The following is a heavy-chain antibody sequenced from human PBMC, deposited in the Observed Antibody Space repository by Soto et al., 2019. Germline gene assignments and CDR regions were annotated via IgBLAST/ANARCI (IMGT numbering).Heavy chain of an antibody. J-gene: IGHJ4*02. CDR1: GFSFSTYW. CDR2: IKQDGSEK. CDR3: ARSNYEI. Sequence: EVQLVESGGALVQPGGSLRLSCAASGFSFSTYWMSWVRQPPGKGLEWVAHIKQDGSEKYYADSVKGRFTISRDNAKNSLYLQMNSLRVEDTAVFYCARSNYEIRGQGTLVTVSS. D-gene: IGHD3-9*01. V-gene: IGHV3-7*04.